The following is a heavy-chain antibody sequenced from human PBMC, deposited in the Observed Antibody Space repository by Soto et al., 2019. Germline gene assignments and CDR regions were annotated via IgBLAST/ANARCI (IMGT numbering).Heavy chain of an antibody. D-gene: IGHD3-22*01. CDR1: GGTFNSYV. CDR3: AGTHFDTSGYYPSALEY. J-gene: IGHJ4*02. V-gene: IGHV1-69*01. Sequence: QVQLVQSGAGVKKPGSSVKVSCKASGGTFNSYVINWVRQAPGQGLEWMGGIIPFFGTAEYAQKFQGRVTITADEAASTAYMELSSLKPGDTAVYYCAGTHFDTSGYYPSALEYWGQGTQVSVSS. CDR2: IIPFFGTA.